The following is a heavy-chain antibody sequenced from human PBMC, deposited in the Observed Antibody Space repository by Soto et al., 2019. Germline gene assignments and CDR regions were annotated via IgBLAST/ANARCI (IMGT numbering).Heavy chain of an antibody. D-gene: IGHD5-12*01. CDR2: IYYSGTT. CDR3: ARDGFIGGYDPKPYYYMDV. CDR1: GGSISSYY. V-gene: IGHV4-59*01. Sequence: SETLSLTCTVSGGSISSYYWSWIRQPPGKGLEWIGYIYYSGTTNYNPSLKSRVTISVDTSKNQFSLKLSSVTAADTAVYYCARDGFIGGYDPKPYYYMDVWGKGTTVTVSS. J-gene: IGHJ6*03.